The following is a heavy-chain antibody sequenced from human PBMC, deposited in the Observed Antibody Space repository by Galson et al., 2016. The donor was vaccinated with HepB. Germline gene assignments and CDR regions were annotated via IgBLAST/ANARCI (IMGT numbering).Heavy chain of an antibody. CDR2: IRVYNGDT. CDR3: ATGPAYSGTYYRWSY. V-gene: IGHV1-18*01. CDR1: GYTLTSFG. J-gene: IGHJ4*02. D-gene: IGHD1-26*01. Sequence: SVKVSCKASGYTLTSFGFDWVRQAPGQGLEWMGWIRVYNGDTNYAQNFQGRVTMTTDTSTSTAYMELRSLRSDATAVHYCATGPAYSGTYYRWSYWGQGTLVTVSS.